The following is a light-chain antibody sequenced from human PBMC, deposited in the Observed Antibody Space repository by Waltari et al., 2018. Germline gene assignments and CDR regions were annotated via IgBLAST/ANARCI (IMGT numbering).Light chain of an antibody. CDR2: AAS. CDR3: QQYNDRPRT. CDR1: QSVSYN. V-gene: IGKV3-15*01. Sequence: EIVMTQSPATLSVSPGEIVTLSSSSSQSVSYNLDWYQQKPGQAHRLLIYAASTRATGIPARFSGSGSGSAFSLIINSLQSEDFAVYYCQQYNDRPRTFGQGTKVEIK. J-gene: IGKJ1*01.